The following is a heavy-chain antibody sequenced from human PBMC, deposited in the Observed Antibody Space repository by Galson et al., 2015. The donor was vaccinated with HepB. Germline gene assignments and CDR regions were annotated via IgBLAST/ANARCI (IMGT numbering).Heavy chain of an antibody. Sequence: SLRLSCAASGFTFRNYAMHWVRQAPGKGLEWVSAIRGSGDTTYYADSVKGRFTISRDNSKNTLSLPMNSLRVEDSAVYYCAKKVGASTGRFDYWGQGTLVAVSS. CDR3: AKKVGASTGRFDY. CDR1: GFTFRNYA. D-gene: IGHD1-26*01. CDR2: IRGSGDTT. V-gene: IGHV3-23*01. J-gene: IGHJ4*02.